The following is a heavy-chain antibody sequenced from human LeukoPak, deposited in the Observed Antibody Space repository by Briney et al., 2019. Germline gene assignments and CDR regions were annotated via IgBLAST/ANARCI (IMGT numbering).Heavy chain of an antibody. CDR2: ISAYNGNT. CDR1: GYTFTSYG. CDR3: ARGDGSGSYYPPYYFDY. V-gene: IGHV1-18*01. J-gene: IGHJ4*02. D-gene: IGHD3-10*01. Sequence: ASVKVSCKASGYTFTSYGISWVRQAPGQGLEWMGWISAYNGNTNYAQKPQGRVTMTTDTSTSTAYMELRSLRSDDTAVYYCARGDGSGSYYPPYYFDYWGQGTLVTVSS.